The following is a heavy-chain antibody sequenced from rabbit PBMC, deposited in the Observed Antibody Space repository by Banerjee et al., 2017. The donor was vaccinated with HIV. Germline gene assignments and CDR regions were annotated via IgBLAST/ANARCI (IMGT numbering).Heavy chain of an antibody. Sequence: QEQLVESGGGLVQPGGSLKLSCKASGFDFSSYGVSWVRQAPGKGLEWIGYIDPVFDNTPCASGVSGRFPIPSHNAKNTLYLQLSSLTAADTATYFCASRDSGTDYILGLWGPGTLVTVS. V-gene: IGHV1S47*01. CDR3: ASRDSGTDYILGL. CDR1: GFDFSSYG. J-gene: IGHJ6*01. D-gene: IGHD1-1*01. CDR2: IDPVFDNT.